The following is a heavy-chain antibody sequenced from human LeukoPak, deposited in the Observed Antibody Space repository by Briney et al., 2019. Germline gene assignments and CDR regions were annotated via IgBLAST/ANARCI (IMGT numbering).Heavy chain of an antibody. Sequence: KPGGSLRLSCAASGFTLSDYYMSWIRQAPGKGRAWVSYINSSSSYTKYPHSVKGRFNIFRDHAKNSLYLQMNSLRAEDTAVYYCARVLLWFGELSDLYFDYWGQGTLVTVSS. D-gene: IGHD3-10*01. CDR3: ARVLLWFGELSDLYFDY. V-gene: IGHV3-11*06. J-gene: IGHJ4*02. CDR2: INSSSSYT. CDR1: GFTLSDYY.